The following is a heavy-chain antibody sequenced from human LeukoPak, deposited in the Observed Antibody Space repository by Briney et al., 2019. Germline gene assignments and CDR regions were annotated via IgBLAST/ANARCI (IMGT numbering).Heavy chain of an antibody. Sequence: PGRSLRLSCAASGFTFDDYAMHWVRQAPGKGLEWVSGISWNSGSIGYADSVKGRFTISRDNSKNTLYLQMNSLRAEDTAVYYCAKEVAYYYDSSGLYWGQGTLVTVSS. D-gene: IGHD3-22*01. CDR2: ISWNSGSI. V-gene: IGHV3-9*01. CDR1: GFTFDDYA. J-gene: IGHJ4*02. CDR3: AKEVAYYYDSSGLY.